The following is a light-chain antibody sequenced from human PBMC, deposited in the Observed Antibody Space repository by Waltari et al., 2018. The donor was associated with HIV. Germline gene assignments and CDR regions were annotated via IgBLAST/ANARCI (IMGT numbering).Light chain of an antibody. CDR1: SSNIGSHY. V-gene: IGLV1-47*01. CDR2: RNN. CDR3: AVWDVSLSGLYV. Sequence: QSVLTQPPSASGTPGQRVTISCSGSSSNIGSHYVYWYQQLPGTAPKLLIYRNNQRPSGVPDRVAGSKSGTSASLARSGLRSEDEADYYCAVWDVSLSGLYVFGTGTKVTVL. J-gene: IGLJ1*01.